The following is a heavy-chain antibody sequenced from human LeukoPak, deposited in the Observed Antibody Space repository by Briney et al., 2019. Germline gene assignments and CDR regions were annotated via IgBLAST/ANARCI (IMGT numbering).Heavy chain of an antibody. J-gene: IGHJ4*02. V-gene: IGHV3-74*01. Sequence: GGSLRLSCAASGFTFSIFWMHWVRQAPGKGLVWVSRINSDGSNTNYADSVKGRFTISRDNAKNTLYLQMNSLRAEDTAVYYRARDWSMVPDYWGQGTLVTVSS. CDR2: INSDGSNT. D-gene: IGHD3-10*01. CDR3: ARDWSMVPDY. CDR1: GFTFSIFW.